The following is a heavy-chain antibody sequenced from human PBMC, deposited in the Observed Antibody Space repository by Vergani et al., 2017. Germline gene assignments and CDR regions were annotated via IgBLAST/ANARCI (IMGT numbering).Heavy chain of an antibody. CDR2: IYPGDSDT. V-gene: IGHV5-51*01. CDR3: ARHTTYTDS. D-gene: IGHD1-1*01. CDR1: ESSFGNYW. Sequence: EVELVQSGPEMRKPGESLKLSCKGSESSFGNYWIGWVRQRPGKCLEWMGIIYPGDSDTRYSPSFQGQVTISADKSISTAFLQWDSLKASDTALYYCARHTTYTDSWGQGTLVTVSS. J-gene: IGHJ4*02.